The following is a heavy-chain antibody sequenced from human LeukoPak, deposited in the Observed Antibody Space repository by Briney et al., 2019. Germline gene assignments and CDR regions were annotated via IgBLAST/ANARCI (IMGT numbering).Heavy chain of an antibody. CDR1: GYTFSSYC. D-gene: IGHD3-10*02. J-gene: IGHJ6*04. CDR3: AELGITMIGGV. CDR2: ISSSGSTI. V-gene: IGHV3-48*03. Sequence: GGSLRLSCAASGYTFSSYCMDWVRQTPGKGLEWVSSISSSGSTIYYADSVSGRFTISRDNAKTSLYLQMNSLRAEDTAVYYCAELGITMIGGVWGKGTTVTISS.